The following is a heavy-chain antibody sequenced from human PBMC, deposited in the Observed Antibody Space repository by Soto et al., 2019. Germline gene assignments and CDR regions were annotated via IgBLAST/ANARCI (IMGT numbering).Heavy chain of an antibody. CDR3: ANLGEEESYPHPGAFDI. V-gene: IGHV3-30*18. J-gene: IGHJ3*02. CDR1: GFTFSSYG. Sequence: GGSLRLSCAASGFTFSSYGMHWVRQAPGKGLEWVAVISYDGSNKYYADSVKGRFTISRDNSKNTLYLQMNSLRAEDTAVYYCANLGEEESYPHPGAFDIWGQGTMVTVSS. CDR2: ISYDGSNK. D-gene: IGHD1-26*01.